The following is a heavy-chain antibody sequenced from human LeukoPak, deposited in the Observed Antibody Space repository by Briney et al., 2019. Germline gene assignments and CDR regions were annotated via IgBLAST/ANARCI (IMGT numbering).Heavy chain of an antibody. D-gene: IGHD4-17*01. V-gene: IGHV3-23*01. CDR3: AKDRSDYGDYDYYMDV. Sequence: GGSLRLSCAASGFTFSSYAMSWVRQATGRGVEWVTAISGSGGSTYYADSVKGRFTISRDNSKNTLYLQMNSLRAEDTAVYYCAKDRSDYGDYDYYMDVWGKGTTVTVSS. CDR2: ISGSGGST. J-gene: IGHJ6*03. CDR1: GFTFSSYA.